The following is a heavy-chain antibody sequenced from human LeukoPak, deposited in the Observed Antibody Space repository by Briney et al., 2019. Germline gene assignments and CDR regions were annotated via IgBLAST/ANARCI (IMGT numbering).Heavy chain of an antibody. Sequence: ASVEVSCKASGGTFSSYAISWVRQAPGQGLEWMGRINPNSGGTNYAQKFQGRVTMTRDTSISTAYMELSRLRSDDTAVYYCARARDGYNPDFDYWGQGTLVTVSS. J-gene: IGHJ4*02. CDR1: GGTFSSYA. D-gene: IGHD5-24*01. V-gene: IGHV1-2*06. CDR2: INPNSGGT. CDR3: ARARDGYNPDFDY.